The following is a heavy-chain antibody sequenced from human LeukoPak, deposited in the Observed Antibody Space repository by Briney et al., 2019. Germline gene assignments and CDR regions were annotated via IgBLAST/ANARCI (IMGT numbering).Heavy chain of an antibody. J-gene: IGHJ4*02. D-gene: IGHD2-8*01. V-gene: IGHV1-69*06. CDR1: GNSFSNYA. CDR3: AREMGVYYSDY. CDR2: IIPFFGTA. Sequence: GASVKVSCKTSGNSFSNYAISWVRQAPGQGLEWMGGIIPFFGTANYAQKFQGRVTITADKSTSTAYMELSSLRSEDTAVYYCAREMGVYYSDYWGQGTLVTVSS.